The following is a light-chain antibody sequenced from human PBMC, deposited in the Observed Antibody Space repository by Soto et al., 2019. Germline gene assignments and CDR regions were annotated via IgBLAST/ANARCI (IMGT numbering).Light chain of an antibody. CDR3: QQYRSYSRT. J-gene: IGKJ1*01. V-gene: IGKV3-20*01. Sequence: EIVLTQSPGTLSLSPGERAPLSCRASQSVSSSYLAWYQQKPGHAPRLLIFGASSMAGGVPPGFSGSGSGTEFTLTIIRLQPEDFAVYYCQQYRSYSRTFGQGTKVDIK. CDR1: QSVSSSY. CDR2: GAS.